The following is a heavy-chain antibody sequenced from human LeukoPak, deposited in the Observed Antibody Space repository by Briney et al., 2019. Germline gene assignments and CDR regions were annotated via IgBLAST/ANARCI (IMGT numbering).Heavy chain of an antibody. CDR1: GGSISSYY. CDR2: IYYSGST. CDR3: ARDVVAGYFDY. Sequence: SETLSLTCTVSGGSISSYYWSRIRQPPGKGLEWIGYIYYSGSTNYNPSLQSRVTISVDTSKNQFSLKLSSVTAADTAVYYCARDVVAGYFDYWGQGTLVTVSS. D-gene: IGHD6-19*01. J-gene: IGHJ4*02. V-gene: IGHV4-59*01.